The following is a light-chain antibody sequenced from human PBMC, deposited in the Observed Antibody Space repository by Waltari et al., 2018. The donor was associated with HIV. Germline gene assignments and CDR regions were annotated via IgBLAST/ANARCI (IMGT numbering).Light chain of an antibody. CDR2: GAS. Sequence: EIVVTQYPVNLFVSQGERATLLCRTSQSISSQLAWYQQKPGQAPRLLIYGASTRATGIPARFSGSGSWTDFTLTISSLHAEDFAVYYWQQYNNWPRTFGQGTKFEIK. J-gene: IGKJ2*01. CDR1: QSISSQ. CDR3: QQYNNWPRT. V-gene: IGKV3-15*01.